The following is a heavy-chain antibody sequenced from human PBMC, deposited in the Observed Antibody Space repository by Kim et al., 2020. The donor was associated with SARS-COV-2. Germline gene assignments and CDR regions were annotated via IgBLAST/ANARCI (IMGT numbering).Heavy chain of an antibody. J-gene: IGHJ4*02. V-gene: IGHV4-39*01. D-gene: IGHD1-26*01. CDR2: T. Sequence: TDYNPSLKSRVTISIDTSKNQFSLKLSSVTAADTAVYYCAGSGGFSYFDYWGQGTLVTVSS. CDR3: AGSGGFSYFDY.